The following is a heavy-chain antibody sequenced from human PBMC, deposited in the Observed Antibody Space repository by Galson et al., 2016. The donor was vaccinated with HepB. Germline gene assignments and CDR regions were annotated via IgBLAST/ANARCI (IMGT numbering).Heavy chain of an antibody. Sequence: SETLSLTCDVSGDSMSIYTYSWGWLRQPPGKGLEWIGTVSNRGITHYNPPLKSRVVLSVDTSENKFFLKLTSVTAADTALYYCAGLSENLVSTGVVDVWGRGRLVMVSS. CDR1: GDSMSIYTYS. D-gene: IGHD5/OR15-5a*01. J-gene: IGHJ4*02. V-gene: IGHV4-39*01. CDR2: VSNRGIT. CDR3: AGLSENLVSTGVVDV.